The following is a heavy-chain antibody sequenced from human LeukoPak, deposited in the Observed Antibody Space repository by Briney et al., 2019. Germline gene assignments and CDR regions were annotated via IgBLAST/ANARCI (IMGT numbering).Heavy chain of an antibody. CDR1: GGSISSYY. D-gene: IGHD6-13*01. V-gene: IGHV4-59*01. CDR3: ASYSSSLKGYYMDV. J-gene: IGHJ6*03. CDR2: IYYSGST. Sequence: SETRSLTCTVSGGSISSYYWSWIRQPPGKGPEWIGYIYYSGSTNYNPSLRSRVTISVDTSKNQFSLKLSSVTAADTAVYYCASYSSSLKGYYMDVWGKGTTVTVSS.